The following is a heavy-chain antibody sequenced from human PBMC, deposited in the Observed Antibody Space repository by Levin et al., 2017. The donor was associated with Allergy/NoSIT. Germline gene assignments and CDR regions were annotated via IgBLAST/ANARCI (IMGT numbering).Heavy chain of an antibody. CDR1: GGSISSGSYY. CDR3: ARAYDILTGKVGYFDY. Sequence: GSLRLSCTVSGGSISSGSYYWGWIRQPPGKGLEWIGSIYYSGSTYYNPSLKSQLTISVATSKKQFSLKLSSVTATDTAVYYCARAYDILTGKVGYFDYWGQGTLVTVSS. J-gene: IGHJ4*02. CDR2: IYYSGST. V-gene: IGHV4-39*01. D-gene: IGHD3-9*01.